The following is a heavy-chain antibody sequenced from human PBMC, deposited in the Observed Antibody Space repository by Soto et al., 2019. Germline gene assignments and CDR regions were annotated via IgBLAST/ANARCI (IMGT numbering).Heavy chain of an antibody. CDR1: GGSFSGDY. CDR2: INHRGST. D-gene: IGHD2-15*01. CDR3: ARGRGFALYCSGGSCYSGFDY. V-gene: IGHV4-34*01. J-gene: IGHJ4*02. Sequence: SETLSLTCAVYGGSFSGDYWSWIRQPPGKGLEWIGEINHRGSTNYNPSRKRRVSISVHTSKNRFSLKLSSVTAAHPAVYYCARGRGFALYCSGGSCYSGFDYWGQGTLVAVSS.